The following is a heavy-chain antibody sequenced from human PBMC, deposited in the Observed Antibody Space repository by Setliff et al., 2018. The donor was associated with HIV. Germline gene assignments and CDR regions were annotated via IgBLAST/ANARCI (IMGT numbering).Heavy chain of an antibody. V-gene: IGHV1-3*01. CDR1: GYTFTTYA. Sequence: GASVKVSCKASGYTFTTYAMHWVRQAPGQRLEWMGWINAGNGNTKYSQQLQGRVTITRDTSASTAYMELSSLRSGDTAVYYCARNGGPYAGGALYFYYGMDDWGQGTTVTVSS. J-gene: IGHJ6*02. CDR2: INAGNGNT. CDR3: ARNGGPYAGGALYFYYGMDD. D-gene: IGHD2-8*01.